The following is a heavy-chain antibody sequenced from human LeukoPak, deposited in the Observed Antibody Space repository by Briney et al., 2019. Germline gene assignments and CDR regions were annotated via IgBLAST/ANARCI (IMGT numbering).Heavy chain of an antibody. CDR1: GGSISSYY. CDR2: IYYRGST. CDR3: ARLSRDAFDI. J-gene: IGHJ3*02. V-gene: IGHV4-59*08. Sequence: PSETLSLTCTVSGGSISSYYWSWIRQPPGKGLEWIGYIYYRGSTNYNPSLKSRVTISVDTSKNQFSLKLSSVTAADTAVYYCARLSRDAFDIWGQGTMVTVSS.